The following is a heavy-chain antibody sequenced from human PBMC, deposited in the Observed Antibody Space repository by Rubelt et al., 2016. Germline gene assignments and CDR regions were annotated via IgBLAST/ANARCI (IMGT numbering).Heavy chain of an antibody. CDR2: IREDGSEK. J-gene: IGHJ4*02. CDR3: ATGHGGH. V-gene: IGHV3-7*03. D-gene: IGHD3-16*01. Sequence: LVQHGGSLRLSCAASGFTFGRYWTNWFRQAPGKGLEWVANIREDGSEKNYVDSVKGRFTISRDNTKNSLYLQMNSLRAEDSAVYYCATGHGGHWGQGTLVTVSS. CDR1: GFTFGRYW.